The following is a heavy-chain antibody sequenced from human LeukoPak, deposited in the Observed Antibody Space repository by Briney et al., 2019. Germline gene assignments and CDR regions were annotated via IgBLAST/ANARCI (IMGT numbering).Heavy chain of an antibody. D-gene: IGHD6-6*01. CDR1: GGSISSSNW. V-gene: IGHV4-4*02. J-gene: IGHJ4*02. CDR3: ARAEYSSSPFDY. CDR2: IYHSGST. Sequence: PSETLSLTCAVSGGSISSSNWWSWVRQPPGKGLEWIGEIYHSGSTNYNPSLKSRVTISVDKSKNLFSLKLSSVTAADTAVYYCARAEYSSSPFDYWGQGTLVTVSS.